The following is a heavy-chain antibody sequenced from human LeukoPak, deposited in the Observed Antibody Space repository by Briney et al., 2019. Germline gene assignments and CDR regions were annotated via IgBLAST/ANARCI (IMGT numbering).Heavy chain of an antibody. Sequence: SGGSLRLSCAPSGFTFSSYWMSWVRQAPGKGLEWVANIKQDGSEKYYVDSVKGRFTISRDNANNSLYLQINTLRAEDTAVYYCATDLQPFDYWGQGTLVTVSS. J-gene: IGHJ4*02. CDR2: IKQDGSEK. CDR3: ATDLQPFDY. V-gene: IGHV3-7*04. D-gene: IGHD2-2*01. CDR1: GFTFSSYW.